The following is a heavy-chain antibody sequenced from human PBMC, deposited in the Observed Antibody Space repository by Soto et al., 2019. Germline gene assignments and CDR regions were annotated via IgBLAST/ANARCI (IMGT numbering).Heavy chain of an antibody. CDR1: GGSISSYY. CDR3: ARHYAGWQQGPFDY. CDR2: IYYSGST. D-gene: IGHD6-13*01. Sequence: SETLSLTCTVSGGSISSYYWSWIRQPPGKGLEWIGYIYYSGSTNYNPSLKSRVTISVDTSKNQFSLKLSSVTAADTAVYYCARHYAGWQQGPFDYWGQGTLVTVSS. V-gene: IGHV4-59*08. J-gene: IGHJ4*02.